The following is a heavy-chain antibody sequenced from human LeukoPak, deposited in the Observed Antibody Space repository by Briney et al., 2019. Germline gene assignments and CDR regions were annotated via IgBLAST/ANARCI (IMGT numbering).Heavy chain of an antibody. J-gene: IGHJ4*02. CDR1: GGSISSYY. CDR3: ARVSGYDWESFYDY. CDR2: IYYSGST. Sequence: SETLSLTCTVSGGSISSYYWSWIRQPAGKGLEWIGYIYYSGSTNYNPSLKSRVTISVDTSKNQFSLKLRSVTAADTAVYYCARVSGYDWESFYDYWGQGTLVTVSS. D-gene: IGHD5-12*01. V-gene: IGHV4-59*01.